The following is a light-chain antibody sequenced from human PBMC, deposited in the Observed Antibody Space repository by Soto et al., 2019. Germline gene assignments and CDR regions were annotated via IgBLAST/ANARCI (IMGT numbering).Light chain of an antibody. V-gene: IGLV2-14*01. CDR1: SSDVGGYDY. CDR2: GVK. J-gene: IGLJ3*02. Sequence: QSVLTQPASVSGSPGQSVTISCTGTSSDVGGYDYVSWYQQHPGKAPKLVIYGVKYRPSGVSARFSGSKLQNTASLTISGLQADDEADYYCSSFRTGSVVLFGGGTKLTVL. CDR3: SSFRTGSVVL.